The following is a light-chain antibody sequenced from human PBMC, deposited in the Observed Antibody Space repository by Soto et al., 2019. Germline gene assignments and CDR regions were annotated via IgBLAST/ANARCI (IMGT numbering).Light chain of an antibody. J-gene: IGKJ3*01. CDR1: QSISSY. Sequence: DIQMTQSPSSLSASVGDRVTITCRASQSISSYLNWYQQKPGKAPKLLIYAASSFQSGVPSRFSGSGSGTDFTLTISSLQPEDFATYYCQQSYSTPFNFGPWTKVDIK. V-gene: IGKV1-39*01. CDR3: QQSYSTPFN. CDR2: AAS.